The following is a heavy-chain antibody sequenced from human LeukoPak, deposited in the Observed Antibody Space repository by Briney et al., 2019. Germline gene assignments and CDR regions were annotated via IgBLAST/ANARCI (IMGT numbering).Heavy chain of an antibody. V-gene: IGHV4-61*05. CDR2: IYYSGST. Sequence: SSETLSLTCTVSGGSISSSSYYWDWIRQPPGKGLEWIGYIYYSGSTNYNPSLKSRVTISVDTSKNQFSLKLSSVTAADTAVYYCARYSSSRESFDIWGQGTMVTVSS. CDR1: GGSISSSSYY. J-gene: IGHJ3*02. D-gene: IGHD6-13*01. CDR3: ARYSSSRESFDI.